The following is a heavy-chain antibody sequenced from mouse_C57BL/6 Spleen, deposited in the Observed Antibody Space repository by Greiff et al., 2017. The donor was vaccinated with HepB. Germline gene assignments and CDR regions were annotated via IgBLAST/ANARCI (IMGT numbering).Heavy chain of an antibody. J-gene: IGHJ3*01. V-gene: IGHV1-64*01. Sequence: QVQLQQPGAELVKPGASVKLSCKASGYTFTSYWMHWVKQRPGQGLEWIGMIHPNSGSTNYNEKFKSKATLTVDKSSSTAYMQLSSLTSEDSAVYYCARERNDYDGLAYWGQGTLVTVSA. D-gene: IGHD2-4*01. CDR3: ARERNDYDGLAY. CDR2: IHPNSGST. CDR1: GYTFTSYW.